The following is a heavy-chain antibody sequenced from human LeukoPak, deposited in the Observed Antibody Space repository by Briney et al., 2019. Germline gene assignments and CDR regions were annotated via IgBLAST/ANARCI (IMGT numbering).Heavy chain of an antibody. Sequence: SETLSLTCTVSGGSISSYYGNWIWQPPGKGLEWIGYIYYSGSTNYNPSLKSRVTISVDTSKNQFSLKLSSVTAADTAVYYCARGHSGRGGIDPWGQGTLVTVSS. V-gene: IGHV4-59*01. CDR2: IYYSGST. CDR3: ARGHSGRGGIDP. CDR1: GGSISSYY. D-gene: IGHD3-10*02. J-gene: IGHJ5*02.